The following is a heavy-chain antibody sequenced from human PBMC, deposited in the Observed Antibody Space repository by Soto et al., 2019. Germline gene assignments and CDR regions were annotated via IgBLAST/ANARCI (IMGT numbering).Heavy chain of an antibody. CDR2: ISGSGGST. D-gene: IGHD3-22*01. Sequence: GGSLRLSCAASGFTFSSYAMSWVRQAPGKGLEWVSAISGSGGSTYYADSVKGRFTISRDNSKNTLYLQMNSLRAEDTAVYYCAKDPAGISTMIPDYWGQGTLVTVSS. CDR3: AKDPAGISTMIPDY. J-gene: IGHJ4*02. CDR1: GFTFSSYA. V-gene: IGHV3-23*01.